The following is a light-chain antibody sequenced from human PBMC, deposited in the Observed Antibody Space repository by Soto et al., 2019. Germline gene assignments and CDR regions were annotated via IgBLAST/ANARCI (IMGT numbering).Light chain of an antibody. CDR3: QQYNNWPPLT. J-gene: IGKJ4*01. CDR1: QSVGSN. V-gene: IGKV3-15*01. CDR2: GTS. Sequence: EIVMTQSPATLSVSPGERATLSCRASQSVGSNLAWYQQKPGHGPRLLIYGTSTRATGIPARFSGSGSGTEFTLTISSLQSEDFAVYYCQQYNNWPPLTFGGGTKVEIK.